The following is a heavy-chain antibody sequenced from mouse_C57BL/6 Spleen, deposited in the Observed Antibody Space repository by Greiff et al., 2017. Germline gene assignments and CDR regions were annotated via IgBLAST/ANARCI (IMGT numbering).Heavy chain of an antibody. D-gene: IGHD2-1*01. CDR1: GFTFSDYG. CDR3: ARTIYYGNYFDD. J-gene: IGHJ2*01. CDR2: ISSGSSTI. Sequence: DVHLVESGGGLVKPGGSLKLSCAASGFTFSDYGMHWVRQAPEKGLEWVAYISSGSSTIYYADTVKGRFTISRDNAKNTLFLQMTSLRSEDTAMYYCARTIYYGNYFDDWGQGTTLTVSS. V-gene: IGHV5-17*01.